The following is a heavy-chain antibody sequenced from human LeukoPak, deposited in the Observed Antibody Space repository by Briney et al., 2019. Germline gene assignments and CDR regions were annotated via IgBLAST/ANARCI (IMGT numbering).Heavy chain of an antibody. CDR3: ARVRGFGEAFDY. V-gene: IGHV3-11*04. CDR1: GFTFSDYY. D-gene: IGHD3-10*01. CDR2: ISSDGSTI. J-gene: IGHJ4*02. Sequence: PGGSLRLSCAASGFTFSDYYMSWIRQAPGKGLEWISYISSDGSTIFYADSVKGRFTISRDNAKNSLYLQMNSLRAEDTAVYYCARVRGFGEAFDYWGQGTLVTVSS.